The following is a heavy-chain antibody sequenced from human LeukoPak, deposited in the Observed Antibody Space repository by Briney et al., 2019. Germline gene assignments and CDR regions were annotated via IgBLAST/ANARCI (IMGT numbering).Heavy chain of an antibody. D-gene: IGHD3-22*01. CDR3: ARDRASTYYYDSSGYSPAY. CDR1: GYTFTSYG. CDR2: ISAYNGNT. V-gene: IGHV1-18*01. Sequence: ASVKVSCKASGYTFTSYGISWVRQAPGQGLEWMGWISAYNGNTNYAQKLQGRVTMTTDTSTSTAYMELRSLRSDDTAVYYCARDRASTYYYDSSGYSPAYWGQGTLVTVSS. J-gene: IGHJ4*02.